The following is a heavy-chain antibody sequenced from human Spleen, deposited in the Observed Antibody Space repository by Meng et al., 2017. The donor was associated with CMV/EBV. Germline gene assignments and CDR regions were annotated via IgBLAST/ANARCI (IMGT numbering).Heavy chain of an antibody. Sequence: GGSLRLSCAASGFTFSDHHMDWVRQAPGRGLEWVGQIKKKADSYTTYYAASVKARFTISRDDSKNTLYLQMNSLRAEDTAVYYCAKDLGAYSLSGSYRLNYFDYWGQGTLVTVSS. CDR1: GFTFSDHH. D-gene: IGHD1-26*01. V-gene: IGHV3-72*01. CDR2: IKKKADSYTT. J-gene: IGHJ4*02. CDR3: AKDLGAYSLSGSYRLNYFDY.